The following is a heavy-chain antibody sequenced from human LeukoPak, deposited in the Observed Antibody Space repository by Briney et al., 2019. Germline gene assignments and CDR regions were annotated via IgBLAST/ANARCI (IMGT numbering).Heavy chain of an antibody. D-gene: IGHD4-17*01. Sequence: GGSLRLSCAGSGFTFSNYSINWVRQAPGKGLEWVSSISPSSHYIYYADSVRGRFTISRDNARNSLYLQMNSLRDEDTAVYYCAKDPNGDYIGAFDFWGQGTMVSVSS. CDR3: AKDPNGDYIGAFDF. J-gene: IGHJ3*01. V-gene: IGHV3-21*04. CDR2: ISPSSHYI. CDR1: GFTFSNYS.